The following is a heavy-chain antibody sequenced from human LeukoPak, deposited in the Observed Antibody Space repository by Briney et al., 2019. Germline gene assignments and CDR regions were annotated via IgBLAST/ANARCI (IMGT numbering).Heavy chain of an antibody. V-gene: IGHV1-69*01. Sequence: ISXVRQAPGQGLEWMGGIIPIFGTANYAQKFQGRVTITADESTSTAYMELSSLRSEDTAVYYCAEYYDSSGYYSHWGQGTLVTVSS. J-gene: IGHJ4*02. D-gene: IGHD3-22*01. CDR2: IIPIFGTA. CDR3: AEYYDSSGYYSH.